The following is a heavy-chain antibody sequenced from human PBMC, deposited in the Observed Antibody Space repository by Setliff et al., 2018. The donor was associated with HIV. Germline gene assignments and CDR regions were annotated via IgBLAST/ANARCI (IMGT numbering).Heavy chain of an antibody. CDR1: GGPIRSSTYY. Sequence: SETLSLTCTVSGGPIRSSTYYWGWIRQPPGKGLEWIGSIYYSGSTYYNPSLKSRLTMSVDTSKNQFSLKLRSVTAADTAVYYCATDGPPGRGATRNWGQGTLVTVSS. CDR3: ATDGPPGRGATRN. J-gene: IGHJ4*02. V-gene: IGHV4-39*07. CDR2: IYYSGST. D-gene: IGHD1-26*01.